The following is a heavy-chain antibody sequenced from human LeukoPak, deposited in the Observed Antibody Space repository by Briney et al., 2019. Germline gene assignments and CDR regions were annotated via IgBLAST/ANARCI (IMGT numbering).Heavy chain of an antibody. CDR1: GFTFSDHY. V-gene: IGHV3-72*01. CDR3: ARDSGRNSDDAFDI. D-gene: IGHD2-15*01. J-gene: IGHJ3*02. Sequence: GGSLRLSCAASGFTFSDHYMDWVRQAPGKGLEWVGRTRNKANSYTTEYAASVKGRFTISRDDSKNSLYLQMNSLKTEDTAVYYCARDSGRNSDDAFDIWGQGTMVTVSS. CDR2: TRNKANSYTT.